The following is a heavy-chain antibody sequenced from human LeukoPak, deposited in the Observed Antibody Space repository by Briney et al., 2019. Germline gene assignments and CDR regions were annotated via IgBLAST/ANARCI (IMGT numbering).Heavy chain of an antibody. D-gene: IGHD2-21*02. Sequence: SETLSLTCTVSGDSITSHYWSWIRQSPGKGLEWIAEIDHRGDTNYNPSVKSRVTISVDTSKNQFSLKVRSLSAADTAVYYCARGATISETGYFDFWGQGTPVTVSS. CDR3: ARGATISETGYFDF. CDR2: IDHRGDT. CDR1: GDSITSHY. V-gene: IGHV4-34*01. J-gene: IGHJ4*03.